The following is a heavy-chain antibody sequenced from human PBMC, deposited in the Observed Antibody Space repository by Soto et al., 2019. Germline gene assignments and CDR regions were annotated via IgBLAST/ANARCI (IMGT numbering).Heavy chain of an antibody. J-gene: IGHJ6*02. CDR1: GGTFSSYA. Sequence: SVKVSCKASGGTFSSYAISWVRQAPGQGLEWMGGIIPIFGTANYAQKFQGRVTITADESTSTAYMELSSLRSEDTAVYYCARDSQVVASYYYYGMDVWGQGITVTVSS. CDR2: IIPIFGTA. D-gene: IGHD2-15*01. CDR3: ARDSQVVASYYYYGMDV. V-gene: IGHV1-69*13.